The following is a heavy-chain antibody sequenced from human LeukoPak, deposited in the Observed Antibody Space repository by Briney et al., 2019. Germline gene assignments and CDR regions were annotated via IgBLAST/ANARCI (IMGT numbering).Heavy chain of an antibody. Sequence: ASGKVSCKASGYTFTGYHMHLVRQAPGQGPGWMGWVNPDSGGTNYAQKFQGRVTMTRDTSISTAYMELSRLRSDDTAVYYCARARITMIVARYLDYFDYWGQGTLVTVSS. CDR2: VNPDSGGT. CDR3: ARARITMIVARYLDYFDY. J-gene: IGHJ4*02. V-gene: IGHV1-2*02. D-gene: IGHD3-22*01. CDR1: GYTFTGYH.